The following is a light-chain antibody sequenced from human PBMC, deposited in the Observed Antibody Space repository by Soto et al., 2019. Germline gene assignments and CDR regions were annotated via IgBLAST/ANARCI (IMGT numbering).Light chain of an antibody. CDR1: QSISTF. CDR2: YAS. Sequence: DILMTQSPSALSASVGDRVTITCRASQSISTFLAWYQQKPGKAPNLLIYYASNLQSGVPSRFGGSGSGTEFSLTISTLQPDDCSPYYCQQDNSYPYTCGQGTKLEIK. CDR3: QQDNSYPYT. J-gene: IGKJ2*01. V-gene: IGKV1-5*03.